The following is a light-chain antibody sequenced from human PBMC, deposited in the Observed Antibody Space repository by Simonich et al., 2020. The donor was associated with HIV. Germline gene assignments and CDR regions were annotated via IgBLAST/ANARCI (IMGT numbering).Light chain of an antibody. Sequence: SYELTQPPSVSVSPGQTARITCSGDALPNQYAYWFQQKPGQAPVLIICKDTERPSGIPERFSGSSSGTTVTLTISGVQAEDEADYYCQSADSSGTHRVFGGGTKLTVL. V-gene: IGLV3-25*03. CDR3: QSADSSGTHRV. CDR2: KDT. J-gene: IGLJ2*01. CDR1: ALPNQY.